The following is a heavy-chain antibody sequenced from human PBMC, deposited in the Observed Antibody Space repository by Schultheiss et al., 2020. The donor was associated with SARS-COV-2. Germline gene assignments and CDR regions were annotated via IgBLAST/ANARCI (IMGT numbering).Heavy chain of an antibody. CDR2: IYYSGST. J-gene: IGHJ1*01. CDR3: ARVLDYAGTTLFLQY. Sequence: SETLSLTCAVSGGSISSSNWWSWVRQPPGKRLEWIGYIYYSGSTNYNPSLKSRVTMSIDTSKNQFSLKLRSVTAADTAVYYCARVLDYAGTTLFLQYWGQGTLVTVSS. V-gene: IGHV4-4*02. D-gene: IGHD4-23*01. CDR1: GGSISSSNW.